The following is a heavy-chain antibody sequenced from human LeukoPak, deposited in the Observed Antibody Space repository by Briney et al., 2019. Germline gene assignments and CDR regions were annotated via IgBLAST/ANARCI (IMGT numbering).Heavy chain of an antibody. CDR1: GGSFSGYY. V-gene: IGHV4-34*01. Sequence: TSETLSLTCAVYGGSFSGYYWSWIRQPPGKGLEWIGEINHSGSTNYNPSLKSRVTISVDTSKYQFSLKLSSVTAADTAVYYCARGMLRGRKAGYCSGGSCYSFADYWGQGTLVTVSS. J-gene: IGHJ4*02. D-gene: IGHD2-15*01. CDR3: ARGMLRGRKAGYCSGGSCYSFADY. CDR2: INHSGST.